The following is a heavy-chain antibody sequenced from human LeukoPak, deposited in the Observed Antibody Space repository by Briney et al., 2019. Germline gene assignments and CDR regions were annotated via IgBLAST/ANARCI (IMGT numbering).Heavy chain of an antibody. J-gene: IGHJ5*02. CDR3: AAATPFDP. V-gene: IGHV3-48*03. CDR1: GFTFSSYE. CDR2: ISSSGSTI. Sequence: GGSLRLSCAASGFTFSSYEMNWVRQAPGKGLEWVPYISSSGSTIYYADSVKGRFTISRDNAKNSLYLQMNSLRAEDAAVYYCAAATPFDPWGQGTLVTVSS. D-gene: IGHD2-15*01.